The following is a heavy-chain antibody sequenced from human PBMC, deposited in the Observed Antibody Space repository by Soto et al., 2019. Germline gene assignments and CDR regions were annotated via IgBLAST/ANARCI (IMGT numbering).Heavy chain of an antibody. Sequence: EVQLVESGGGLVQPGGSLRLSCAASGFTFSSYWMSWVRQAPGKGLEWVANIKQDGSEKYYVDSVKGRVTISRDNAKNSLYLQMNSLRAEDTAVYYCARDQAGGLRYFDWFDYGMDVWGQGTTVTVSS. CDR2: IKQDGSEK. CDR1: GFTFSSYW. CDR3: ARDQAGGLRYFDWFDYGMDV. J-gene: IGHJ6*02. V-gene: IGHV3-7*05. D-gene: IGHD3-9*01.